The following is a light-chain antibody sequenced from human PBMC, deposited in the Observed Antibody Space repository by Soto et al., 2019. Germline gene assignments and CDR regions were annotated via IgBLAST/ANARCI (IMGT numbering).Light chain of an antibody. CDR3: TSYSSSSPVL. CDR1: SSDVGAYNY. Sequence: QSALTQPASESGSLGQSITISCTGTSSDVGAYNYVSWYQQHPDKAPKLLIFEVTNRPSGVSGRFSGSKSGITASLSISGLQPEDDADYYCTSYSSSSPVLFGGGTKLTVL. J-gene: IGLJ2*01. CDR2: EVT. V-gene: IGLV2-14*01.